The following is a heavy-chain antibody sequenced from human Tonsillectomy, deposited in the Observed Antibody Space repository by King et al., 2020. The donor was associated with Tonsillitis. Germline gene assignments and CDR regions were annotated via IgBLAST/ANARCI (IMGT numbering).Heavy chain of an antibody. CDR2: ISAYNGNT. D-gene: IGHD2-8*01. CDR3: ARGEGILMVYGSDY. Sequence: QLVQSGAEVKKPGASVKVSCKASGYTFTSFGISGVRQAPAQGLEWMVWISAYNGNTNYAQKRQGRVTLTTDTSTSTAYMELRGLRSDDTAMYYCARGEGILMVYGSDYWGQGTLVTVSS. CDR1: GYTFTSFG. V-gene: IGHV1-18*01. J-gene: IGHJ4*02.